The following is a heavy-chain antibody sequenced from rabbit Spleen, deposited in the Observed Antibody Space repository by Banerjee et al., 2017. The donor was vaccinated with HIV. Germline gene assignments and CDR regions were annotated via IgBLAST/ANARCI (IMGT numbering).Heavy chain of an antibody. D-gene: IGHD1-1*01. CDR1: GVSFSLSSY. CDR2: IDSGSSGFT. Sequence: QEQLKESGGGLVQPGASLTLTCTASGVSFSLSSYMCWVRQAPGKGLEWVACIDSGSSGFTYYATWAIGRFTCSKPSSTTVTLQMTRLTAADTATYFCARDTSSSFSSYGMDLWGPGTLVTVS. J-gene: IGHJ6*01. CDR3: ARDTSSSFSSYGMDL. V-gene: IGHV1S45*01.